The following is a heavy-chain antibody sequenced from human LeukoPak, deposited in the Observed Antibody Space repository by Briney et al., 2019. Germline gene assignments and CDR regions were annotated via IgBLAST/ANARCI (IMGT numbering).Heavy chain of an antibody. V-gene: IGHV1-69*05. CDR2: IIPIFGTA. Sequence: SVKVSCKASGGTFSSYAISWVRQAPGQGLEWMGRIIPIFGTANYAQKFQGRVTVTTDESTSTAYMELSSLRSEDTAVYYCAREHYSNYGHWFDPWGQGTLVTVSS. J-gene: IGHJ5*02. CDR1: GGTFSSYA. D-gene: IGHD4-11*01. CDR3: AREHYSNYGHWFDP.